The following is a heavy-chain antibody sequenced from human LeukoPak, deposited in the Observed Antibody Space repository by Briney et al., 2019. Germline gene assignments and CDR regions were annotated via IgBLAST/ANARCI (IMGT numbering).Heavy chain of an antibody. Sequence: GGSLRLSCAASGFTFSTFAMIWVRQPPGKGLEWVSSIFPCGGEIHYADSVRGRFTISRDNSKSTLSPQMNSLRAEDTAIYYCATYRQVLLPFESWGQGTLVTVSS. D-gene: IGHD2-8*02. CDR2: IFPCGGEI. J-gene: IGHJ4*02. CDR1: GFTFSTFA. CDR3: ATYRQVLLPFES. V-gene: IGHV3-23*01.